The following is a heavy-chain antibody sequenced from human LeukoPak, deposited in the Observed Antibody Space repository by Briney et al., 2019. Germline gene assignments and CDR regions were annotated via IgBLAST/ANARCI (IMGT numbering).Heavy chain of an antibody. V-gene: IGHV1-46*01. Sequence: GASVKVSCKASGYTFTSYYMHWVRQAPGQGLEWVGIINPSGGSTSYAQKFQGRVTMTRDMSTSTVYMELSSLRSEDTAVYYCARDLDCSSTSCDYYYYYMDVWGKETTVTVSS. D-gene: IGHD2-2*01. CDR1: GYTFTSYY. CDR2: INPSGGST. CDR3: ARDLDCSSTSCDYYYYYMDV. J-gene: IGHJ6*03.